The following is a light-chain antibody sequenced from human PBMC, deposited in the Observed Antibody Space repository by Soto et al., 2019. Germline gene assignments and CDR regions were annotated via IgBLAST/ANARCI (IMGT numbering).Light chain of an antibody. J-gene: IGLJ1*01. CDR1: SSDIGGYNY. CDR2: EVT. CDR3: SSLTTSFTYV. V-gene: IGLV2-14*01. Sequence: QSALTQPASVSGSPGQSITISCTGTSSDIGGYNYVSWYQQYPDKAPKLMIFEVTERPSGISNRFSGSKSGNTASLTISGLQAEDEADYYCSSLTTSFTYVFGTGTKVTVL.